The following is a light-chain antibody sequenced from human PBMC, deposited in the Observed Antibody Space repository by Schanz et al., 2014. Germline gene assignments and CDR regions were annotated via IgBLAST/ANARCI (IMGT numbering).Light chain of an antibody. CDR2: DVS. CDR3: SSYANRSTPYV. Sequence: QSALTQPASVSGSPGQSITISCTGTSSDVGGYNYVSWYQQHPGKAPKLMIYDVSNRPSGVSNRFSGSKSDNTASLTISGLQAEDEADYFCSSYANRSTPYVFGTGTKLTVL. V-gene: IGLV2-14*03. J-gene: IGLJ1*01. CDR1: SSDVGGYNY.